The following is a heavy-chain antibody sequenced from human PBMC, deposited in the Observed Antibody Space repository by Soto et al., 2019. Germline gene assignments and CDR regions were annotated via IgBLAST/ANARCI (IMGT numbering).Heavy chain of an antibody. CDR2: IISSGSFI. CDR3: ARVADYYDSSGYLPVVD. D-gene: IGHD3-22*01. Sequence: EVQLVESGGGLVKPGGSLTLSCAASRFSFSNDNMNWIRQAPGKGLEWVSSIISSGSFIYYADSVKGRFTISRDNAKNSLYLQMNSLRAEDTALYYCARVADYYDSSGYLPVVDWGQGTLVTVSS. CDR1: RFSFSNDN. J-gene: IGHJ4*02. V-gene: IGHV3-21*01.